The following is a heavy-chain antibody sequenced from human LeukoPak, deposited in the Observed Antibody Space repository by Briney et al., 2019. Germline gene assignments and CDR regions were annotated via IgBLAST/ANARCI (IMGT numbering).Heavy chain of an antibody. Sequence: PGGSLRLSCAASGFTFNNYWMGWVRQAPGKGLEWVANINQDGSEKYYVDSVKGRFTISRDNAKNSLYLQMNSLRAEDTAVYYCARVGYCSTTTCYWRAFDYWGQGTLVTVSS. V-gene: IGHV3-7*01. CDR1: GFTFNNYW. D-gene: IGHD2-2*01. CDR2: INQDGSEK. CDR3: ARVGYCSTTTCYWRAFDY. J-gene: IGHJ4*02.